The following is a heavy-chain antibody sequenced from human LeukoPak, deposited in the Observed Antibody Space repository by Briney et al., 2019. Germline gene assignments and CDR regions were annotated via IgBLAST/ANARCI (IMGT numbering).Heavy chain of an antibody. D-gene: IGHD2-8*02. CDR1: GSTFSTYT. CDR2: VGQDGRST. CDR3: AKDRVPDGVWSFDY. Sequence: PGGSLRLSCAASGSTFSTYTMNRVRQAPGEGLQWVSGVGQDGRSTHYADSVKGRFTISRDNSKNTLYLQMSSLRAEDTAVYYCAKDRVPDGVWSFDYWGQGSLDIVSS. J-gene: IGHJ4*02. V-gene: IGHV3-23*01.